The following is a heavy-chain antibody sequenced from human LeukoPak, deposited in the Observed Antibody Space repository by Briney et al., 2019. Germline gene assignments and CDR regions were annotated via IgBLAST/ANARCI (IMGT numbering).Heavy chain of an antibody. J-gene: IGHJ5*02. Sequence: PSETLSLTRAVSGGSISSGGYSWSWIRQPPGKGLEWIGYIYYSGSTKYNPSLKSRVTISVDTSKNQFSLKLSSVTAADTAVYYCARELQAKLGLYGNWFDPWGQGTLVTVSS. V-gene: IGHV4-61*08. CDR3: ARELQAKLGLYGNWFDP. CDR1: GGSISSGGYS. CDR2: IYYSGST. D-gene: IGHD3-16*02.